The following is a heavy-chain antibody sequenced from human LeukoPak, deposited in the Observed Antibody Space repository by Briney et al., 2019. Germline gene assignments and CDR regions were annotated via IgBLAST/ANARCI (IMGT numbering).Heavy chain of an antibody. CDR2: IYYSGST. Sequence: PSETLSLTCTVSGGSISSSTYYWGWVRQPPGKGLEWIGSIYYSGSTYYNPSLKSRVTISVDTSKNQFSLKLNSVTAADTAVYYCASPTRDILTGYYPFDFWGQGTLVTVSS. J-gene: IGHJ4*02. CDR1: GGSISSSTYY. V-gene: IGHV4-39*07. D-gene: IGHD3-9*01. CDR3: ASPTRDILTGYYPFDF.